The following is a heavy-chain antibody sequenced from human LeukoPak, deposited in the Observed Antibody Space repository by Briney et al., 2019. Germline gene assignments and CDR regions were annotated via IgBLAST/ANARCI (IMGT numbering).Heavy chain of an antibody. D-gene: IGHD6-13*01. CDR3: ARGRYSSNWFYFDY. CDR1: GFTFSSYW. J-gene: IGHJ4*02. V-gene: IGHV3-7*01. Sequence: PGGSLRLSCAASGFTFSSYWMSWVRLAPGKGLEWVAYIKQNGSEKYYVDSVKGRFTISRDNAKNSLFLQMNSLRAEDTALYYRARGRYSSNWFYFDYWGQGTLVTVSS. CDR2: IKQNGSEK.